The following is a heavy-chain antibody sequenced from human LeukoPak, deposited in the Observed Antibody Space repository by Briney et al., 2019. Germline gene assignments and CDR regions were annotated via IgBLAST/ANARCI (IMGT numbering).Heavy chain of an antibody. Sequence: GASVKVSCKASGYTFTSYAMNWVRQAPGQGLEWMGWINTNTGNPTYAQGFTGRLVFSLDTSVSTAYLQISSLKAEDTAVYYCARWSEGSGSYYTYYYYGMDVWGQGTTVTVSS. V-gene: IGHV7-4-1*02. CDR1: GYTFTSYA. J-gene: IGHJ6*02. CDR2: INTNTGNP. D-gene: IGHD3-10*01. CDR3: ARWSEGSGSYYTYYYYGMDV.